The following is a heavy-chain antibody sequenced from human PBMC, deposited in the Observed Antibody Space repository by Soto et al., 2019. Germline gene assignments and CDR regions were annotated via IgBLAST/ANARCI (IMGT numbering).Heavy chain of an antibody. D-gene: IGHD2-15*01. CDR1: GFTFSSYA. CDR2: IDGSGDNT. J-gene: IGHJ4*02. V-gene: IGHV3-23*01. CDR3: AINGGILSFDY. Sequence: GGSLRLSCAASGFTFSSYAMSWVRQAPGKGLEWVSAIDGSGDNTYYAASVKGRFTISRDNAKNKVYLQMSGLGAEDTALYYCAINGGILSFDYWGPGALVTVYS.